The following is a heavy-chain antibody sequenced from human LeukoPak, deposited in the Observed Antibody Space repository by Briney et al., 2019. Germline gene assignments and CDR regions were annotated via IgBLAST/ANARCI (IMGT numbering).Heavy chain of an antibody. V-gene: IGHV3-30*02. CDR3: AKDSPVATI. CDR1: AFTLSRHG. D-gene: IGHD5-12*01. J-gene: IGHJ3*02. CDR2: IWYDGSNK. Sequence: SGGSLRLSCAASAFTLSRHGMPWVRQAPGKGLEWVAFIWYDGSNKYYIDSVKGRFTISRDNSKNTLYLQMNSLRVEDTAFYYCAKDSPVATIWGQGTKVTVS.